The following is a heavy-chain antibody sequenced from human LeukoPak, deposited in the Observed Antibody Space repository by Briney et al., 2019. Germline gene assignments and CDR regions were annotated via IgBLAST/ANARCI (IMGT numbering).Heavy chain of an antibody. CDR2: FDPEDGET. Sequence: ASVKVSCKVSGYTLTELSMHWVRQAPGKGLEWMGGFDPEDGETIYAQKFQGRVTTTEDTSTDTAYMELSSLRSEDTAVYYCATDHDILTGYYRVWAFDIWGQGTMVTVSS. V-gene: IGHV1-24*01. D-gene: IGHD3-9*01. CDR3: ATDHDILTGYYRVWAFDI. CDR1: GYTLTELS. J-gene: IGHJ3*02.